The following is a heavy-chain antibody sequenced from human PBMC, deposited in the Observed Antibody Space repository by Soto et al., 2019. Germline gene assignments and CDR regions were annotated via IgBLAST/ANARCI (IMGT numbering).Heavy chain of an antibody. V-gene: IGHV1-18*04. CDR2: ISGYNGDT. J-gene: IGHJ5*01. D-gene: IGHD7-27*01. CDR1: GYTFTSFG. Sequence: ASVKVSCKTSGYTFTSFGMTWVRQAPGQGLEWVGWISGYNGDTNYAQKVQGRVTMTTDTSTSTAYMEVRSLRSDDTAVYDCARSGDGNWFESWGQGTMVTVSS. CDR3: ARSGDGNWFES.